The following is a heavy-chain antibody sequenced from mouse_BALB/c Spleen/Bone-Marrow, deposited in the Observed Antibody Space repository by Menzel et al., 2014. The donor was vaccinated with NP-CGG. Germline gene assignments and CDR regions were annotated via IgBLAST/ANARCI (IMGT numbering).Heavy chain of an antibody. CDR2: IYPGNVYT. D-gene: IGHD4-1*01. V-gene: IGHV1S56*01. CDR3: AREANWNFDY. Sequence: QVQLKQSGPELVKPGASVRISCKAAGYTFTSYYIHWVKQRPGQGLQWIGWIYPGNVYTKYNEKFKGKATLTADKSSSTAYIQLSSLTSEDSAVYFCAREANWNFDYWGQGTTLTVSS. CDR1: GYTFTSYY. J-gene: IGHJ2*01.